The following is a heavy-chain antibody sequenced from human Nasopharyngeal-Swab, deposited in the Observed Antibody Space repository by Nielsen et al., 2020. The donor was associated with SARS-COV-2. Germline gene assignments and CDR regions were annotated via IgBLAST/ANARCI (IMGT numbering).Heavy chain of an antibody. CDR3: AKGAYVFSPSRLDL. CDR1: GFTFSTYG. J-gene: IGHJ2*01. Sequence: GESLKISCAASGFTFSTYGMHWVRQAPGKGLEWVAVIWYDGSNKYYADSVKGRFTISRDNSKNTLYLQMNSLRAEDTAVYYCAKGAYVFSPSRLDLWGRGTLVTVSS. CDR2: IWYDGSNK. V-gene: IGHV3-33*06. D-gene: IGHD3-10*02.